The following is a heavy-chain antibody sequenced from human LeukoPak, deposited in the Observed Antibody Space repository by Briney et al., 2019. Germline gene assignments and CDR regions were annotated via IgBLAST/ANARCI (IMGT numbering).Heavy chain of an antibody. CDR2: IIAYNGNT. CDR3: ARDGGWLQLPTVPLDY. CDR1: GYTFTSYG. D-gene: IGHD5-24*01. Sequence: ASVKVSCKASGYTFTSYGISWVRQAPGQGLEWMGWIIAYNGNTNYAQKLQGRVTMTTDTSTSTAYMELRSLRSDDTAVYYCARDGGWLQLPTVPLDYWGQGTLVTVSS. V-gene: IGHV1-18*01. J-gene: IGHJ4*02.